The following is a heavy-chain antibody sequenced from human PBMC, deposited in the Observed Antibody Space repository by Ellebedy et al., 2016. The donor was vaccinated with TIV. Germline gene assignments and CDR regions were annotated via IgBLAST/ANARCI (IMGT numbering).Heavy chain of an antibody. Sequence: GGSLRLXXAASGFSFNNYGIHWVRQAPGKGLEWVAVIWYDESNKYYADSVKGRFTISRDNSKNTLYLQMNSLRAEDTAVYYCASLSGDAFDIWGQGTMVTVSS. CDR2: IWYDESNK. CDR1: GFSFNNYG. CDR3: ASLSGDAFDI. V-gene: IGHV3-33*08. D-gene: IGHD6-19*01. J-gene: IGHJ3*02.